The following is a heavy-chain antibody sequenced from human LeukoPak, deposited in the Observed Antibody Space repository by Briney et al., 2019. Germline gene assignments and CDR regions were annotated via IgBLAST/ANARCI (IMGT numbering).Heavy chain of an antibody. J-gene: IGHJ4*02. V-gene: IGHV3-30*03. CDR2: ISYDGSNE. D-gene: IGHD2-21*01. CDR1: GFTFSSYV. CDR3: ARDFFPVVDSTWYEIGY. Sequence: GSLRLSCAASGFTFSSYVMHWVRQAPGKGLEWVALISYDGSNEYYADSVRGRFTISRDNSRNTLYLQMDSLRSEDTAVYYCARDFFPVVDSTWYEIGYWGQGTLVTVSS.